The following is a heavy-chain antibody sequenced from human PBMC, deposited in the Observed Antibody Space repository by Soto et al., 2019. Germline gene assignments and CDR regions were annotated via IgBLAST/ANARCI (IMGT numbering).Heavy chain of an antibody. CDR2: IHSHGDS. D-gene: IGHD3-16*01. CDR3: ATRVLGPSDY. J-gene: IGHJ4*02. V-gene: IGHV4-39*01. CDR1: GDSISSSRYF. Sequence: SETLSLTCTVSGDSISSSRYFWGWVRQPPGKGLEWIATIHSHGDSYYSSSLKGRGTISLDTSKNQFSLRLDSVTAADTAVYYCATRVLGPSDYWGQGTRVTVSS.